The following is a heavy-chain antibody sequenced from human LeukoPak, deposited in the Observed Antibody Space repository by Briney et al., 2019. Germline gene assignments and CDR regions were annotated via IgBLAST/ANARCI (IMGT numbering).Heavy chain of an antibody. CDR2: IYSTGST. CDR3: TREGIAPAGNTFDP. V-gene: IGHV4-4*07. Sequence: PSETLSLTCTVSGDSISSYYWSWIRQPAGKGLEWIGRIYSTGSTNYNPSLKSRVTMSVDMSKNQFSLKLTSVTAADTAVYYCTREGIAPAGNTFDPWGQGTLVTVSS. D-gene: IGHD6-13*01. CDR1: GDSISSYY. J-gene: IGHJ5*02.